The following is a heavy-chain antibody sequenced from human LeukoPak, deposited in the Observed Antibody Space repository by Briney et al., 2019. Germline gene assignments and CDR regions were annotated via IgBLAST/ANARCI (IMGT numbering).Heavy chain of an antibody. Sequence: ASVKVSCKASGYTFTGYYMHWVRQAPGQGLEWMGRINPNSGGTNYAQKFQGRVTITTDESTSTAYMELSSLRSEDTAVYYCARVYYYGSGSYWNNWFDPWGQGTLVTVSS. CDR1: GYTFTGYY. J-gene: IGHJ5*02. V-gene: IGHV1-2*06. CDR2: INPNSGGT. D-gene: IGHD3-10*01. CDR3: ARVYYYGSGSYWNNWFDP.